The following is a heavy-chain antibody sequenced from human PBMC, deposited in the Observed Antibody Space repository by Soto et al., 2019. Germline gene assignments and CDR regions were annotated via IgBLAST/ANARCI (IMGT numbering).Heavy chain of an antibody. J-gene: IGHJ6*02. Sequence: GGSLRLSCAASGFTFSSYGMHWVRQAPGKGLEWVAVIWYDGSNKYYADSVKGRFTISRDNSKNTLYLQMNSLRAKDTAVYYCARVALHGQQLVQADYYGMDVWGQGTTVTVSS. CDR1: GFTFSSYG. D-gene: IGHD6-13*01. V-gene: IGHV3-33*01. CDR3: ARVALHGQQLVQADYYGMDV. CDR2: IWYDGSNK.